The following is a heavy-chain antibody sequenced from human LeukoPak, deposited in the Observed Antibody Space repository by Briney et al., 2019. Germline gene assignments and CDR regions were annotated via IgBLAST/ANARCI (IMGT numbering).Heavy chain of an antibody. D-gene: IGHD5-12*01. CDR1: GFTFSSYS. Sequence: GGSRRLSCAASGFTFSSYSMNWVRQAPGKGLEWVSYISSSSSTIYYADSVKGRFTISRDNAKNSLYLQMNSLRAEDTAVYYCAGGGVATSFYFDYWGQGTLVTVSS. CDR3: AGGGVATSFYFDY. J-gene: IGHJ4*02. CDR2: ISSSSSTI. V-gene: IGHV3-48*01.